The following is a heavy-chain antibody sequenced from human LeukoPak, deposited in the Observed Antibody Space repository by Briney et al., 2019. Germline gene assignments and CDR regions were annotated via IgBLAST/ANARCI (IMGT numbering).Heavy chain of an antibody. Sequence: SETLSLTCTVSGGSIISNNHYWSWIRQPPGKGLEWIGYIYYSGSTNYNPSLKSRVTISVDTSKNQFSLKLSSVTAADTAVYYCARFEYYWFDPWGQGTLVTVSS. J-gene: IGHJ5*02. CDR3: ARFEYYWFDP. CDR1: GGSIISNNHY. D-gene: IGHD6-6*01. CDR2: IYYSGST. V-gene: IGHV4-61*01.